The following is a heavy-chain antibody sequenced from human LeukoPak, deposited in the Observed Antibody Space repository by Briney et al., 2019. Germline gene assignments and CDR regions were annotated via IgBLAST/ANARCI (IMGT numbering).Heavy chain of an antibody. J-gene: IGHJ5*02. CDR3: ARWTWRVTDL. Sequence: GSLRLSCAASGFTFSDFYMSWIRQSPGKGLEWIGEINHSGGTNYNPSLKSRVTISVDKSKNQFSLKLTSVTAADTAVYYCARWTWRVTDLWGQGTLVTVSS. CDR1: GFTFSDFY. CDR2: INHSGGT. D-gene: IGHD3-3*01. V-gene: IGHV4-34*01.